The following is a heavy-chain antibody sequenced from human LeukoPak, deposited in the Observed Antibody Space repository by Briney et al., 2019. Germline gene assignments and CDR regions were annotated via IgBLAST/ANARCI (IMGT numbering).Heavy chain of an antibody. CDR2: INPNSGGT. D-gene: IGHD2-2*01. Sequence: ASVKVSCKASGYTFTGYYMHWVRQAPGQGLEWMGWINPNSGGTNYAQKFQGRVTMTRDTSLSTAYMELSKFRSDDTDVYYCTREESSTTCSDVWGQGTTVTVSS. V-gene: IGHV1-2*02. CDR3: TREESSTTCSDV. J-gene: IGHJ6*02. CDR1: GYTFTGYY.